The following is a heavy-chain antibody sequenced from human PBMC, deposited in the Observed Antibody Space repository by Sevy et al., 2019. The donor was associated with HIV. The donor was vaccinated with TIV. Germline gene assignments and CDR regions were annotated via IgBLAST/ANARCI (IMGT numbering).Heavy chain of an antibody. CDR1: GYTFSSYG. Sequence: ASVKVSCKASGYTFSSYGISWVRQAPGQGLEWMGWISAYNGHTNYAQKVQGRVTMSIDTSRRTAYMELRSLRSDDTALYYRARDRGHVLEELLFDNWGQGTLVTVSS. V-gene: IGHV1-18*01. D-gene: IGHD3-10*01. J-gene: IGHJ4*02. CDR2: ISAYNGHT. CDR3: ARDRGHVLEELLFDN.